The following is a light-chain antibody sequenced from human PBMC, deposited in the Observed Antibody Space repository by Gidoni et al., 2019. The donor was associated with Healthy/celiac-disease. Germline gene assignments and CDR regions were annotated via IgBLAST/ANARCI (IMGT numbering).Light chain of an antibody. CDR1: QSISSY. CDR3: QQSYSNPSWT. J-gene: IGKJ1*01. V-gene: IGKV1-39*01. Sequence: DIQMTQSPSSLSASVGDRVTITCRASQSISSYLNWYQQKPGKAPKLLIYAASSLQSGVPSRFSGSGSGTDFTLTINSLQPEDFATYYCQQSYSNPSWTFGQGTKVEIK. CDR2: AAS.